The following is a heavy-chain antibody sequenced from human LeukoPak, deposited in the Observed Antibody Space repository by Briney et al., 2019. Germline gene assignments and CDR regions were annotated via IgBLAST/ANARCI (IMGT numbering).Heavy chain of an antibody. CDR3: ARGKGYFDY. CDR1: GGSISPYY. J-gene: IGHJ4*02. V-gene: IGHV4-59*01. Sequence: SETLSLTCTVSGGSISPYYWSWLRQPPGKGLEWIGYIYYSGSTNYNPSLKSRVTISVDTSKRQFSLELNSVTAADTAVYYCARGKGYFDYWGQGTLVTVSS. CDR2: IYYSGST.